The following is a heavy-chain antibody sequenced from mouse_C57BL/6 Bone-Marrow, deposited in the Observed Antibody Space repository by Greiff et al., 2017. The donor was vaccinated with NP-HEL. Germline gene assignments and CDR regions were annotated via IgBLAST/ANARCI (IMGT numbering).Heavy chain of an antibody. CDR2: ISYDGSN. J-gene: IGHJ1*03. Sequence: VQLQQSGPGLVKPSQSLSLTCSVTGYSITSGYYWNWIRQFPGNKLEWMGYISYDGSNNYNPSLKNRISITRNTSKNQFFLKLNSVTTEDTATYYCARAYYYGSSPWVWGTGTTVTVSS. D-gene: IGHD1-1*01. CDR1: GYSITSGYY. V-gene: IGHV3-6*01. CDR3: ARAYYYGSSPWV.